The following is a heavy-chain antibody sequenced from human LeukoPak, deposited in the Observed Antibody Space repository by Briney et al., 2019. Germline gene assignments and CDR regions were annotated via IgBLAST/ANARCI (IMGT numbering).Heavy chain of an antibody. D-gene: IGHD6-19*01. Sequence: GGSLRLSCAASGFTFSSYGMHWVRQAPGKGLEWGAVIWYDGSNKYYADSVKGRFTISRDNSKNTLYLQMNSLRAEDTAVYYCARVINGWSEYYFDYWGQGTLVTVSS. V-gene: IGHV3-33*01. CDR3: ARVINGWSEYYFDY. CDR2: IWYDGSNK. CDR1: GFTFSSYG. J-gene: IGHJ4*02.